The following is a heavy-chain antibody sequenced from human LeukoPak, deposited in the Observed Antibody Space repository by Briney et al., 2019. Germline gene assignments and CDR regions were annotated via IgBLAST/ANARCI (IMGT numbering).Heavy chain of an antibody. CDR1: GFTFSDYY. CDR3: ARGEAMVRGVASFDI. J-gene: IGHJ3*02. CDR2: ISSSSSYI. V-gene: IGHV3-21*01. Sequence: PGGSLRLSCAASGFTFSDYYMSWVRQAPGKGLEWVSSISSSSSYIYYADSVKGRFTISRDNAMNSLYLQMNSLRAEDTAVYYCARGEAMVRGVASFDIWGQGTMVTVSS. D-gene: IGHD3-10*01.